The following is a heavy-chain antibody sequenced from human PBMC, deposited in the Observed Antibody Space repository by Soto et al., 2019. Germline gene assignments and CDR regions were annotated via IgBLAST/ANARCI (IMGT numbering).Heavy chain of an antibody. CDR1: EFPFSGYP. CDR2: IRGSGGST. CDR3: AEQLWNV. V-gene: IGHV3-23*01. J-gene: IGHJ4*02. D-gene: IGHD5-18*01. Sequence: PGGSRRLPVAPSEFPFSGYPMSWVRQAPGKGLEWVSAIRGSGGSTYYADSVKGRFTISRDNSKNTLYLQMNSLRAEDTAVYYCAEQLWNVWGQGTLVTVSS.